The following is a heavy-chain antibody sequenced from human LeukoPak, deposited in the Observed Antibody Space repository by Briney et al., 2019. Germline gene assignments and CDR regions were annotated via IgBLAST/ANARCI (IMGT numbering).Heavy chain of an antibody. Sequence: GGSLRLSCAASGFTFSDYGMHWVRQVPGKGLEWVAVISYDGSNKYYADSVKGRFTISRDNSKNTLYLQMNSLRAEDTAVYYCASDRRYYFDYWGQGTLVTVSS. J-gene: IGHJ4*02. V-gene: IGHV3-30*03. CDR3: ASDRRYYFDY. CDR2: ISYDGSNK. CDR1: GFTFSDYG.